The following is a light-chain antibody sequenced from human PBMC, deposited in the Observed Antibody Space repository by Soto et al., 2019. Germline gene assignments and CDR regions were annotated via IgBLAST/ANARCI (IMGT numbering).Light chain of an antibody. CDR1: SIDIAPYNY. V-gene: IGLV2-14*01. CDR2: EVS. J-gene: IGLJ1*01. Sequence: QSALTQPASVSGSPGQSLTISCTGTSIDIAPYNYVSWYQQHPGKAPKLIIYEVSYRPSGISNRFSGPKSGNTASLTISGLQAEDGADYYCSSYTSSTNYVFGTGTKVTVL. CDR3: SSYTSSTNYV.